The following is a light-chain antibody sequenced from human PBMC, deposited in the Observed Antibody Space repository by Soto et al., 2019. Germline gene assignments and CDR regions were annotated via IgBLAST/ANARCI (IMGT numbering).Light chain of an antibody. Sequence: QSVLTQPPSVSGSPGQSVTITCTVTNDDVGSYNRVSWYQQPPGAAPKLMIYDVSFRPSWVPHRFSASRSGNTASLTISGLQAEDEADYYCCLYTTISASWVFGGGTKVTVL. CDR1: NDDVGSYNR. CDR2: DVS. J-gene: IGLJ3*02. V-gene: IGLV2-18*01. CDR3: CLYTTISASWV.